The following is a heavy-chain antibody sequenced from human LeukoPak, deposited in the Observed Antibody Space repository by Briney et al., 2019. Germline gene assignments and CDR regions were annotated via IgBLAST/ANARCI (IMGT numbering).Heavy chain of an antibody. CDR2: ISGSGGST. CDR1: GFTFSSYA. V-gene: IGHV3-23*01. Sequence: PGGSLRLSCAASGFTFSSYAMSWVRQAPGEGLEWVSAISGSGGSTYYADSVKGRFTISRDNSKNTLYLQMNSLRAEDTAVYYCAKGREANLYYFDYWGQGTLVTVSS. D-gene: IGHD4/OR15-4a*01. J-gene: IGHJ4*02. CDR3: AKGREANLYYFDY.